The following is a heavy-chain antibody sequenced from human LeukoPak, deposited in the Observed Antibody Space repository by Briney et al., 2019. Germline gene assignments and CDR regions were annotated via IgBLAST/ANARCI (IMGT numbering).Heavy chain of an antibody. Sequence: ASVKVSCKASGYTFTGCFIHYVRQAPGQGLEWMGWIDPNSDNIRYSETFKDRITMTRDTSTNTAYMELSWLRSDDTAVYYCARSAYNYGYVYFDHWGQGTLVIVSS. V-gene: IGHV1-2*02. CDR3: ARSAYNYGYVYFDH. CDR2: IDPNSDNI. D-gene: IGHD5-18*01. CDR1: GYTFTGCF. J-gene: IGHJ4*02.